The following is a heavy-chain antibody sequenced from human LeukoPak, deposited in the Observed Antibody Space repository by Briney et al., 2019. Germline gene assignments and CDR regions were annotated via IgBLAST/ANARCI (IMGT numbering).Heavy chain of an antibody. CDR1: GDSISSSSSY. CDR2: IYYSGST. Sequence: PSETLSLTCTVSGDSISSSSSYWGWIRQPPGKGLEWIGSIYYSGSTYYNTSLKSRVTISVDTSKNQFSLKLSSVTAADTAVYYCARDVVLIKPKPLLSHCYMDVWGKGTTVTISS. CDR3: ARDVVLIKPKPLLSHCYMDV. D-gene: IGHD3-22*01. J-gene: IGHJ6*03. V-gene: IGHV4-39*02.